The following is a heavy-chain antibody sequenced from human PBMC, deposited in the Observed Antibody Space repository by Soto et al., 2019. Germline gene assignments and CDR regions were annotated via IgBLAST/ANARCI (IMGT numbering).Heavy chain of an antibody. CDR1: GGSISSGGYY. Sequence: KPSETLSLTCTVSGGSISSGGYYWSWIRQHPGKGLEWIGYIYYSGSTYYNPSLKSRVTISVDTSKNQFSLKLSSVTAADTAVYYCAREGRGLINWFDPWGQGTLVTVSS. V-gene: IGHV4-31*03. CDR2: IYYSGST. D-gene: IGHD1-26*01. J-gene: IGHJ5*02. CDR3: AREGRGLINWFDP.